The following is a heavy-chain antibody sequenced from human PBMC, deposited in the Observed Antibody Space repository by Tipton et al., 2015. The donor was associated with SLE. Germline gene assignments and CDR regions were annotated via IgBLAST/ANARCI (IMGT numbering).Heavy chain of an antibody. CDR3: VQTSYGSDGPGDYFDY. Sequence: SLRLSCTASGFTFGDYAMSWVRQAPGKGLEWVGFIRSKAYGGTTEYAASVKGRFTISRDDSKSIAYLQMNSLKTEDTAVYYCVQTSYGSDGPGDYFDYWGQGTLVTVSS. J-gene: IGHJ4*02. D-gene: IGHD3-10*01. CDR2: IRSKAYGGTT. CDR1: GFTFGDYA. V-gene: IGHV3-49*04.